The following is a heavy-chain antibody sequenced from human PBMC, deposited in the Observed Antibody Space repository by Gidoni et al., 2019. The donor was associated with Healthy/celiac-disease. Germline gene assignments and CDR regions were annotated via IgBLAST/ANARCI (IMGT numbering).Heavy chain of an antibody. V-gene: IGHV5-10-1*03. D-gene: IGHD3-22*01. CDR3: ARHRRRGYDSSGYYPDAFDI. J-gene: IGHJ3*02. CDR2: IDPSDSYT. Sequence: EVQLVQSGAEVKKPGESLRISCKGSGYRFTSYWTSWVRQMPGKGLEWMGRIDPSDSYTNYSPSFQGHVTISADKSISTAYLQWSSLKASDTAMYYCARHRRRGYDSSGYYPDAFDIWGQGTMVTVSS. CDR1: GYRFTSYW.